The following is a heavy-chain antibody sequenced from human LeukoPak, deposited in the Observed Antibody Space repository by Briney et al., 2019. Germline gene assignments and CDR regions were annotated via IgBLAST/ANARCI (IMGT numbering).Heavy chain of an antibody. V-gene: IGHV1-2*02. J-gene: IGHJ1*01. CDR3: ARGGWQLLLDRGGAPRQYFQH. D-gene: IGHD2-15*01. CDR1: GYTFTGYY. CDR2: INPNSGGT. Sequence: EASVKVSCKASGYTFTGYYMHWVRQAPGQGLEWMGWINPNSGGTNYAQKFQGRVTMTRNTSISTAYMELSSLRSEDTAVYYCARGGWQLLLDRGGAPRQYFQHWGQGTLVTVSS.